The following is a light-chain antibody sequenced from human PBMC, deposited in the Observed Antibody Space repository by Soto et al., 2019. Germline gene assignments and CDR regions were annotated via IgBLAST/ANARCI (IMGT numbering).Light chain of an antibody. Sequence: EIVMTQSPASLSVSPGDGATVSCRASQTVASNLAWYQQKPGQGPRLLIHGASTRAAGVPARFSGSGSGTDFTLTISSRQSEDFAVYYCQQYHNWPPQYTFGQGTKLQIK. CDR2: GAS. CDR3: QQYHNWPPQYT. V-gene: IGKV3-15*01. J-gene: IGKJ2*01. CDR1: QTVASN.